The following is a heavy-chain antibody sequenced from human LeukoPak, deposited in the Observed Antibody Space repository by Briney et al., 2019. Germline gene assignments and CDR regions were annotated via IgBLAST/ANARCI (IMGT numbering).Heavy chain of an antibody. Sequence: SETLSLTCTVSGGSISSSSYYWGWIRQPPGKGLEWIGSIYYSGSTYYNPSLKSRVTISVDTSKNQFSLKLSSVTAADTAVYYCARVGGDSLGAFDIWGQGTMVTVSS. CDR3: ARVGGDSLGAFDI. J-gene: IGHJ3*02. V-gene: IGHV4-39*01. CDR2: IYYSGST. CDR1: GGSISSSSYY. D-gene: IGHD2-21*01.